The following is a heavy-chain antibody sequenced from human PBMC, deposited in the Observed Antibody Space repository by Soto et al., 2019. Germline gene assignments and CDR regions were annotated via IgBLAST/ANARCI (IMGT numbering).Heavy chain of an antibody. CDR3: ASQQLAYFDD. Sequence: EVQLVESGGGLIQPGGSLRLSCAASGFTVRSNYMGWVRQAPGRGLEWVSSIYSGGRTYYADSVEGRFTISRDNSKNTMYLQMNSLRDEDTAVYYGASQQLAYFDDWGQGTLVTVSS. V-gene: IGHV3-53*01. CDR1: GFTVRSNY. CDR2: IYSGGRT. D-gene: IGHD6-13*01. J-gene: IGHJ4*02.